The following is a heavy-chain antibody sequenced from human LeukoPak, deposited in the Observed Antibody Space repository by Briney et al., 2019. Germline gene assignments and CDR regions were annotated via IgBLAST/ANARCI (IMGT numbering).Heavy chain of an antibody. V-gene: IGHV3-30*04. CDR1: GFTFSSYA. D-gene: IGHD6-13*01. CDR2: ISYDGSNK. Sequence: PGGSLRLSCAPSGFTFSSYAMHWVRQAPGKGLEWVAVISYDGSNKYYSDSVKGRFTISRDNSKNTLYLQMNSLRAEDTAVYYCARTNRKIVIAAALDYWGQGTLVTVSS. CDR3: ARTNRKIVIAAALDY. J-gene: IGHJ4*02.